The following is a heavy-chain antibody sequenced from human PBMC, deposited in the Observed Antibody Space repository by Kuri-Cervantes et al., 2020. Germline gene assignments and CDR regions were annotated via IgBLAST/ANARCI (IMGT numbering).Heavy chain of an antibody. V-gene: IGHV2-70*20. D-gene: IGHD6-19*01. J-gene: IGHJ4*02. CDR1: GFSLSTSGMC. CDR3: ARETQWLSSFDY. CDR2: IDWDDDK. Sequence: SGPTLVKPTQTLTLTCTFSGFSLSTSGMCVSWVRQPPGKALEWLALIDWDDDKYYSTSLKTRLTISKDTSKNLVVLTMTNMDPVDTATYYCARETQWLSSFDYWGRGTPVTVSS.